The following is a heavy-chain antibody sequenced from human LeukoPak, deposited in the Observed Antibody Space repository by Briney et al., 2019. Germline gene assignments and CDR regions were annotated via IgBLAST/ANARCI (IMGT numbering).Heavy chain of an antibody. V-gene: IGHV4-31*03. J-gene: IGHJ5*02. Sequence: PSQTLSLTCTVSGGSISSGGYYWSWIRQHPGKGLEWIGYIHYSGSTYHNPSLKSRVTLSVDTSKNQLSLKLSSVTAADTAVYYCARDGSSGFTPNWFDPWGQGTLVTVSS. D-gene: IGHD3-10*01. CDR3: ARDGSSGFTPNWFDP. CDR2: IHYSGST. CDR1: GGSISSGGYY.